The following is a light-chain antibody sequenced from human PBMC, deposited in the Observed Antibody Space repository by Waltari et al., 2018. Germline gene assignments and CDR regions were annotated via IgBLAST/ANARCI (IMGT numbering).Light chain of an antibody. Sequence: DIQMTQSPSSLSASVGDRVTIPCRASQSISTALSWYLQKPGKAPKLLIYAASLLQDGVPSRFRGSGSGTDFTLTISNLQPEDFATYYCQQTYGSPPTFGPGTKVDI. CDR2: AAS. J-gene: IGKJ3*01. CDR1: QSISTA. V-gene: IGKV1-39*01. CDR3: QQTYGSPPT.